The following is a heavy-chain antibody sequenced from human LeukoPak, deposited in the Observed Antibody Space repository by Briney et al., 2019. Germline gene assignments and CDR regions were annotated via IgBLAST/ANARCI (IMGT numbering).Heavy chain of an antibody. CDR1: GFTFSSYA. V-gene: IGHV3-23*01. CDR3: AKAAYCGGDCYSMGY. J-gene: IGHJ4*02. Sequence: GESLRLSCAASGFTFSSYAMSWVRQAPGKGLEWVSTISSSGGSTYYADSVKGRFTISRDNSKNTLYLQMNSLRAEDTATYYRAKAAYCGGDCYSMGYWGQGTLVTISS. CDR2: ISSSGGST. D-gene: IGHD2-21*02.